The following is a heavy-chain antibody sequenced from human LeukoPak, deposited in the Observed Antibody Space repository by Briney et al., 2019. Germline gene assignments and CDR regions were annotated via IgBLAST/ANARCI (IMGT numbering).Heavy chain of an antibody. CDR1: GFTFSNYW. CDR2: INGDGTST. Sequence: PGGSLRLSCAASGFTFSNYWMHWVRQAPGKGLMWVSRINGDGTSTPYADSVQGRFTISRDNAKNSLYLQMSSLRDEDTAVYFCARDHLYSFDYWGQGTVVTVSS. J-gene: IGHJ4*02. V-gene: IGHV3-74*01. CDR3: ARDHLYSFDY.